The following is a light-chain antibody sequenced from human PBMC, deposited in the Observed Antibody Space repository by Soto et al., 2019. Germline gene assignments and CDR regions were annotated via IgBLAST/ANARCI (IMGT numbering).Light chain of an antibody. CDR1: QSLLQSNGYNY. CDR2: LGS. V-gene: IGKV2-28*01. CDR3: MQDLQTPIT. J-gene: IGKJ5*01. Sequence: DIVMTQSPLSLPVTPGEPASISCRSSQSLLQSNGYNYLDWYLQKPGQSPQLLIYLGSDRASGVPDRFSGSGSGTDFTLKISRVEAEDVGVYYCMQDLQTPITFGQGTRLEIK.